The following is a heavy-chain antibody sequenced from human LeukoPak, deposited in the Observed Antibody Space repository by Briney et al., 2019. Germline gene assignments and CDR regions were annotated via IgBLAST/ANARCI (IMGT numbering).Heavy chain of an antibody. V-gene: IGHV3-48*03. CDR2: ISSSGSTI. CDR1: GFTFSSYE. J-gene: IGHJ6*03. Sequence: PGGSLRLSCAASGFTFSSYEMNWVRQAPGKGLEWVSYISSSGSTIYYADSVKGRFTISRDNSKNTLYLQMNSLRAEDTAVYYCARDRYPVNCSGGSCYYYYYMDVWGKGTTVTISS. D-gene: IGHD2-15*01. CDR3: ARDRYPVNCSGGSCYYYYYMDV.